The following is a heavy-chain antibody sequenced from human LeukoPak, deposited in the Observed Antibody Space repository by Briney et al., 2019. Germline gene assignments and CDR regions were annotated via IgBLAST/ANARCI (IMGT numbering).Heavy chain of an antibody. CDR2: IYKDGST. Sequence: GGSLRLSCAASGFAVSNNYMTWVRQAPGKGLEWVSVIYKDGSTYYADSVKGRFTISRDNSKNTVYLQMNSLRAEDTAVYYCARGYCRGRSCYMWYSDYWGQGTLVTVSS. D-gene: IGHD2-15*01. V-gene: IGHV3-53*01. J-gene: IGHJ4*02. CDR1: GFAVSNNY. CDR3: ARGYCRGRSCYMWYSDY.